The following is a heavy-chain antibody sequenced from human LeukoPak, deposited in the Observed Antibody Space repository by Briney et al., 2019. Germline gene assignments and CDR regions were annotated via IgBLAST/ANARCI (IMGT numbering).Heavy chain of an antibody. CDR2: INHSGST. CDR1: GGSFSGYY. Sequence: PSETLSLTCAVYGGSFSGYYWSWIRQPPGKGLEWIGEINHSGSTNYNPSLKSRVTISVDTSKNQFSLKLSSVTAAETAVYYCARGSITMIVVVIPPRRGAFDIWGQGTMVTVSS. J-gene: IGHJ3*02. V-gene: IGHV4-34*01. D-gene: IGHD3-22*01. CDR3: ARGSITMIVVVIPPRRGAFDI.